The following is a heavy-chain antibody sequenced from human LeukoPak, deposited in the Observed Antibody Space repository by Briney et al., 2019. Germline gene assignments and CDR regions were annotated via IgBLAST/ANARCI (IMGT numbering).Heavy chain of an antibody. J-gene: IGHJ4*02. Sequence: GGSLRLSCAASGFTFSSYAMSWVRQAPGKGLEWVSGISGSGGSTYYADSVKGRFTISRDNSKNTLCLQMNSLRAEDTAVYYCAKSSGTYTVTRLDYWGQGTLVTVSS. V-gene: IGHV3-23*01. D-gene: IGHD4-17*01. CDR2: ISGSGGST. CDR3: AKSSGTYTVTRLDY. CDR1: GFTFSSYA.